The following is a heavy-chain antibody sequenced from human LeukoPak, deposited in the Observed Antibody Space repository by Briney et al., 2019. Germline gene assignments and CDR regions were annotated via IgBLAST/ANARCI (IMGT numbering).Heavy chain of an antibody. V-gene: IGHV4-61*02. Sequence: PSQTLSLTCTVSGGSISSGSYYWSWIRQPAGKGLEWIGRIYTSGSTNYNPSLKSRVTISVDTSKNRFSLKLSSVTAADTAVYYCARAAAEYYFDYWGQGTLVTVSS. J-gene: IGHJ4*02. CDR1: GGSISSGSYY. CDR3: ARAAAEYYFDY. CDR2: IYTSGST. D-gene: IGHD6-13*01.